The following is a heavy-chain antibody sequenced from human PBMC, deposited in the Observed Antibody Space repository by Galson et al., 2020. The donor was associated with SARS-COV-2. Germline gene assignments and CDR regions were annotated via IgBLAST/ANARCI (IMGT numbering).Heavy chain of an antibody. Sequence: GESLKISCVASGFTFNNAWMSWVRQAPGKGPEWVGHIKSKTDGGTTEYAAPVKGRFTISRDDSKNMVYLQMNSLKTEDSALYYCTTPTGVVKIFWGQGTLVTVSS. J-gene: IGHJ4*02. V-gene: IGHV3-15*01. CDR1: GFTFNNAW. CDR2: IKSKTDGGTT. CDR3: TTPTGVVKIF. D-gene: IGHD2-21*01.